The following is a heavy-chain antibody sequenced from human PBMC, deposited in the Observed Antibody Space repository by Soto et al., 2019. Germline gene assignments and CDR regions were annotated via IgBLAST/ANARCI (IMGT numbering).Heavy chain of an antibody. CDR3: ARGGVTAAGIRIYYFDY. Sequence: GGSLRLSCAASGFTFSSYWMHWVRQAPGKGLVWVSRINSDGSSTSYADSVKGRFTISRDNAKNTLYLQMNSLRAEDKAVYYCARGGVTAAGIRIYYFDYWGQGTLVTVSS. D-gene: IGHD6-13*01. V-gene: IGHV3-74*01. CDR2: INSDGSST. CDR1: GFTFSSYW. J-gene: IGHJ4*02.